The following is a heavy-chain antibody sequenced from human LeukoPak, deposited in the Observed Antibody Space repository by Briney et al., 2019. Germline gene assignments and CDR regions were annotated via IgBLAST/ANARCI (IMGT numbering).Heavy chain of an antibody. CDR3: ARVTGYMTEDYFDY. CDR2: IYYSGST. CDR1: GGSVSSSSYY. D-gene: IGHD6-13*01. J-gene: IGHJ4*02. Sequence: SETLSLTCTVSGGSVSSSSYYWGWIRQPPGKGLEWIGSIYYSGSTYYNPSLKSRVSISVDTSKNQFSLRLSSVTAADTAVYYCARVTGYMTEDYFDYWGQGTLITVSS. V-gene: IGHV4-39*07.